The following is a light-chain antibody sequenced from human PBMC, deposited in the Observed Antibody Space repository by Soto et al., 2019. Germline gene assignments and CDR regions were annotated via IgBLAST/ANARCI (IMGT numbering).Light chain of an antibody. CDR2: DAS. CDR3: QQRSNWPPV. CDR1: QSVSSY. V-gene: IGKV3-11*01. J-gene: IGKJ3*01. Sequence: EIVLTQSPATLSLSPGERATLSCRASQSVSSYLAWYQQKPGQAPRLLIYDASNRATGIPARFSGSGSGTDFTVTISSLEPEDVAVDYCQQRSNWPPVFGPGTKVDLE.